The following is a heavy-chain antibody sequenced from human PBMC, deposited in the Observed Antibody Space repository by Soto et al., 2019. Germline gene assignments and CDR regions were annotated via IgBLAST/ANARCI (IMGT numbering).Heavy chain of an antibody. V-gene: IGHV4-59*01. D-gene: IGHD2-2*01. CDR2: IYYSGST. J-gene: IGHJ4*02. CDR3: ARVGCIGTSCHDYLNH. Sequence: SETLSLTCTVSGGSISTYYWGWVRQPPGKGLEWIGYIYYSGSTNYNPSLKSRVTISVDTSKNQFSLKLRSVTAADTALYYCARVGCIGTSCHDYLNHWGQGTLVTSPQ. CDR1: GGSISTYY.